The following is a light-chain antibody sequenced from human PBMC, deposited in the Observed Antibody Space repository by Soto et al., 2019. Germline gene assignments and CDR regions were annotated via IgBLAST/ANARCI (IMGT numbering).Light chain of an antibody. CDR3: CSYAGTYTVL. J-gene: IGLJ1*01. V-gene: IGLV2-11*01. CDR1: SRDIGSYDF. CDR2: DVN. Sequence: SALTQPPSVSGSPGQSVTISCTGSSRDIGSYDFVSWYQQHPGKAPKLMIYDVNKRPSGVPDRFSASKSGITASLTISGLQAEDDADYYCCSYAGTYTVLLGTGTKATVL.